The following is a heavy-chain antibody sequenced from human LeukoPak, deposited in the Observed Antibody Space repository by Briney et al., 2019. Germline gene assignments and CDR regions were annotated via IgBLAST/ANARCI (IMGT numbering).Heavy chain of an antibody. CDR1: GGSISSGDYY. D-gene: IGHD4-23*01. V-gene: IGHV4-30-4*08. Sequence: SETLSLTCTVSGGSISSGDYYWSWIRQHPGKGLEWIGYIYYTGSTYYNPSLKSRVTISVDTSKNQFSLKLSSVTAADTAVYYCASWGDYGGSFDYWGQGTLVTVSS. CDR2: IYYTGST. CDR3: ASWGDYGGSFDY. J-gene: IGHJ4*02.